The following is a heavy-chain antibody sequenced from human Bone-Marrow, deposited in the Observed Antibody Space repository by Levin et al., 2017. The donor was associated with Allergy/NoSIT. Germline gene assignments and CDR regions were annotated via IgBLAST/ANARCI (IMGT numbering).Heavy chain of an antibody. Sequence: VASVKVSCKASGFTLTRFGVSWVRQAPGQGLEWMGYISGYNADTRYAQKYQDRVTMTTDTSSTTVYLELTSRRPDDAGVYCWAREADTAPSADGLDVWGQGTTVTVSS. J-gene: IGHJ6*02. V-gene: IGHV1-18*01. CDR3: AREADTAPSADGLDV. CDR1: GFTLTRFG. CDR2: ISGYNADT. D-gene: IGHD5-18*01.